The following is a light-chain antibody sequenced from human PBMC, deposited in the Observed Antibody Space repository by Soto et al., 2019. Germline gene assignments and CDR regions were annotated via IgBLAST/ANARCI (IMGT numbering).Light chain of an antibody. CDR2: GAS. Sequence: ENVLTQSPGTLSLSPGERATLSCRASQSVTNSQLAWYQQEPGQAPRRLIYGASSRATGIPDRFSGSGSGTDFTLSISRLEPEDFAVYYCQQYATSPFTFGPGTIVDI. CDR3: QQYATSPFT. J-gene: IGKJ3*01. CDR1: QSVTNSQ. V-gene: IGKV3-20*01.